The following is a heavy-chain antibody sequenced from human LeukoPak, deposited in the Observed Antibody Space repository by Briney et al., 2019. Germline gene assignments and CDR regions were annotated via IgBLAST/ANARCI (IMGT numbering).Heavy chain of an antibody. CDR1: GFTFSSYE. CDR2: ISSSGSTI. D-gene: IGHD3-10*01. V-gene: IGHV3-48*03. J-gene: IGHJ6*03. Sequence: PGGSLRLSCAASGFTFSSYEMNWVRQAPGKGLEWVSYISSSGSTIYYADSVKGRFTISRDNSKNTLYLQMNSLRAEDTAVYYCAKDLGSGRGYYYYMDVWGKGTTVTISS. CDR3: AKDLGSGRGYYYYMDV.